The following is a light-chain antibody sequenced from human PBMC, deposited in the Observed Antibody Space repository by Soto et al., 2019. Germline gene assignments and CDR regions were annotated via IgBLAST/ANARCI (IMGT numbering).Light chain of an antibody. V-gene: IGLV1-47*01. CDR2: RNN. CDR1: SSNIGSNF. Sequence: QSALTQPPSASGPPGQGVTISCSGTSSNIGSNFVYWYYQIPGTAPQLLLFRNNQRPSGVPDRFSGFKSGTSASLVINGLRPEDEADYYCATWDDTLSGWVFGGGTKLTVL. J-gene: IGLJ3*02. CDR3: ATWDDTLSGWV.